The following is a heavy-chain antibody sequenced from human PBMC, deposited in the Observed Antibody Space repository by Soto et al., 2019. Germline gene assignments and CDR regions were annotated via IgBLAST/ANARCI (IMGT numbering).Heavy chain of an antibody. CDR1: GFTFSSYG. CDR2: IWYDGSNK. Sequence: QVQLVESGGGVVQPGRSLRLSCAASGFTFSSYGMHWVRQAPGKGLEWVAVIWYDGSNKYYADSVKGRFTISRDNSKNTLYLQMNSLRAEDTAVYYCARDNLDIVVVPAAMSNWFDPWGQGTLVTVSS. V-gene: IGHV3-33*01. CDR3: ARDNLDIVVVPAAMSNWFDP. D-gene: IGHD2-2*03. J-gene: IGHJ5*02.